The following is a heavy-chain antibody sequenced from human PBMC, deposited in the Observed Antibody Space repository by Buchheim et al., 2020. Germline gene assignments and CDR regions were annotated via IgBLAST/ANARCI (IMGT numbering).Heavy chain of an antibody. D-gene: IGHD3-10*01. CDR1: GGSIGTYY. V-gene: IGHV4-59*01. J-gene: IGHJ5*02. CDR2: IYYSGST. Sequence: QVQLQESGPGLVKPSETLSLTCTVSGGSIGTYYWSWIRQPPGKELEWIGHIYYSGSTKYNPSLKSRVTMSVDTSKNQPPLNLISVTAADTAVYYCARGHYYGSGTNSAFDPWGQGSL. CDR3: ARGHYYGSGTNSAFDP.